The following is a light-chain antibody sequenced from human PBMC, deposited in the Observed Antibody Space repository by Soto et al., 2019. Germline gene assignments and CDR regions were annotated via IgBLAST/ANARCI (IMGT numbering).Light chain of an antibody. CDR3: QQSYSIPQT. V-gene: IGKV1-39*01. CDR1: QSITTY. Sequence: DIQMTQSPSSLSASVGDTVTITCRASQSITTYLNWYQQKPGKAPTLLIYGASSLQGGVPSRFSGSGSGSDFTLTISSLQSEDFATYHCQQSYSIPQTFGQGTKVEIK. J-gene: IGKJ1*01. CDR2: GAS.